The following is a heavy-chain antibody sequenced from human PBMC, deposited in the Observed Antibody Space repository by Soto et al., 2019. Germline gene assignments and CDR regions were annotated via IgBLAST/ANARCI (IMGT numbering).Heavy chain of an antibody. CDR3: ARVRGSYGSGSYYYNWFDP. J-gene: IGHJ5*02. CDR1: GYTFTSYA. V-gene: IGHV1-3*01. CDR2: INAGNGNT. Sequence: GASVKVSCKASGYTFTSYAMHWVRQAPGQRLEWMGWINAGNGNTKYSQKFQGRVTITRDTSASTAYMELSSVTAADTAVYYCARVRGSYGSGSYYYNWFDPWGQGTLVTVSS. D-gene: IGHD3-10*01.